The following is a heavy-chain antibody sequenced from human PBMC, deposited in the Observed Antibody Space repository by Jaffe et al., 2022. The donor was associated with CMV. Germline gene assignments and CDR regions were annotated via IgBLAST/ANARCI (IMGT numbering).Heavy chain of an antibody. D-gene: IGHD2-2*01. CDR3: AKDWYQLLKGQYYFDY. Sequence: EVQLLESGGGLVQPGGSLRLSCAASGFTFSSYAMSWVRQAPGKGLEWVSAISGSGGSTYYADSVKGRFTISRDNSKNTLYLQMNSLRAEDTAVYYCAKDWYQLLKGQYYFDYWGQGTLVTVSS. J-gene: IGHJ4*02. V-gene: IGHV3-23*01. CDR2: ISGSGGST. CDR1: GFTFSSYA.